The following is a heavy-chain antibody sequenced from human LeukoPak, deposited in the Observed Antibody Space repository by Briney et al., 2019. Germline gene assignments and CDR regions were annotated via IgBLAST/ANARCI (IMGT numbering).Heavy chain of an antibody. V-gene: IGHV1-69*05. Sequence: ASVKVSCKASGGTFSSYAISWVRQAPGQGLEWMGGIIPIFGTANYAQKFQGRVTITTDESTSTAYMELSSLRSEDTAVYYCARGHGSGSILAFDIWGQGTMVTVSP. D-gene: IGHD3-10*01. CDR2: IIPIFGTA. J-gene: IGHJ3*02. CDR1: GGTFSSYA. CDR3: ARGHGSGSILAFDI.